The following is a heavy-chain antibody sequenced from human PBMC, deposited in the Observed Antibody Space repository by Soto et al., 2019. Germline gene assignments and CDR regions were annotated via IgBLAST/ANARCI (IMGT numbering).Heavy chain of an antibody. V-gene: IGHV3-21*01. D-gene: IGHD1-26*01. CDR3: AREDGVVGSSSAFDH. CDR1: GFTFSTYT. Sequence: EVQVVESGGGLVKPGGSLRLSCVFSGFTFSTYTMNWVRQAPGKGLEWVSSINGRSNYVYYTDSVKGRFTISRDNAKNSLYLQMNRLRAEDTAIYYCAREDGVVGSSSAFDHWGLGTLVPVSS. CDR2: INGRSNYV. J-gene: IGHJ4*02.